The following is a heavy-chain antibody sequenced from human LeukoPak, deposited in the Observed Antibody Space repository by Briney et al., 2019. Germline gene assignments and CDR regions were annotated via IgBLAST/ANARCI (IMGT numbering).Heavy chain of an antibody. CDR1: GGSFSGYY. Sequence: SETLSLTCAVYGGSFSGYYWSWIRQPPGKGLEWIGEINHSGSTNYNPSLKSRVTISVDTSKNQFSLKLSSVTAADTAVYYCARVGGSSGYDLFSYWGQGTLVTVSS. CDR2: INHSGST. V-gene: IGHV4-34*01. J-gene: IGHJ4*02. CDR3: ARVGGSSGYDLFSY. D-gene: IGHD5-12*01.